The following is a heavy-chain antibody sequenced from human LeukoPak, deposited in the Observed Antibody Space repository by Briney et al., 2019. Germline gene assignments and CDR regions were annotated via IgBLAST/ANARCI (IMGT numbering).Heavy chain of an antibody. CDR3: ARPSPPGDGYNPCDY. J-gene: IGHJ4*02. CDR1: GFNFHNFA. D-gene: IGHD5-24*01. V-gene: IGHV3-30*04. CDR2: ISNDERNK. Sequence: ERSLRLSCEASGFNFHNFAMHWVRQAPGKGLEWVAVISNDERNKYYTDSVKGRFTISRDNSKSTVYLQMNSLRPEDTAVYYCARPSPPGDGYNPCDYWGPGALVIVSS.